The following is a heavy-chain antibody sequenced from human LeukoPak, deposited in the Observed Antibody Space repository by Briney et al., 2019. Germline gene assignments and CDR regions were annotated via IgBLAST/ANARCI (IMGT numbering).Heavy chain of an antibody. Sequence: GESLKISCKGSGYSFTNHWIGWVRQMPGKGLEWMGVIYPGDSDTRYSPSFQGQVTISADKSISTAYLQWSSLKASDTATYYCARQYSGTYYRSFDYWGQGTLVTVSS. D-gene: IGHD3-10*01. J-gene: IGHJ4*02. CDR2: IYPGDSDT. CDR1: GYSFTNHW. CDR3: ARQYSGTYYRSFDY. V-gene: IGHV5-51*01.